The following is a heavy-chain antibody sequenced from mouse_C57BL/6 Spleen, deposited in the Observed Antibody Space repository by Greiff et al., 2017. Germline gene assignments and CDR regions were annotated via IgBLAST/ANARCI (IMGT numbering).Heavy chain of an antibody. J-gene: IGHJ3*01. CDR1: GYTFTSYS. V-gene: IGHV1-81*01. CDR2: INPSSGNT. Sequence: VQLQQSGAELVKPGASVKMSCKASGYTFTSYSISWVKQSPGQGLEWIGEINPSSGNTNYNQKFKGKATLTVDKSSSTAYMELRSLTSEDSAGYYCARGNYHSSFAYWGQGTLVTVSA. CDR3: ARGNYHSSFAY. D-gene: IGHD2-1*01.